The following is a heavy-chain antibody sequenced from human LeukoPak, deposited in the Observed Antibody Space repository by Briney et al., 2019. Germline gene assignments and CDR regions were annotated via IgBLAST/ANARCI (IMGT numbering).Heavy chain of an antibody. J-gene: IGHJ1*01. Sequence: RASLKLSCKASGYTFSGYYLHWVRHAPGQGLEWMGWIRTNSGDTTYAHKFQGRVTMTSYTSITTAHMDLIGVTSDDTALYYFARLATVPGWGQGTPVTVSS. V-gene: IGHV1-2*02. D-gene: IGHD4-11*01. CDR3: ARLATVPG. CDR1: GYTFSGYY. CDR2: IRTNSGDT.